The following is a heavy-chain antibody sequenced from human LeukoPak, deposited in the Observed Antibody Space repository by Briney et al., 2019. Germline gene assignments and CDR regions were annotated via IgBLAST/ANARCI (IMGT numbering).Heavy chain of an antibody. CDR3: ATGVRRLGNFDY. Sequence: GASVKVSCKVSGYTLTELSMHWVRQAPGKGLEWMGGFDPEDGETIYAQKFQGRVTMTEDTSTDTAYMELSSLRSEDTAVYYCATGVRRLGNFDYWGQGTLVTVSS. D-gene: IGHD6-25*01. V-gene: IGHV1-24*01. CDR2: FDPEDGET. CDR1: GYTLTELS. J-gene: IGHJ4*02.